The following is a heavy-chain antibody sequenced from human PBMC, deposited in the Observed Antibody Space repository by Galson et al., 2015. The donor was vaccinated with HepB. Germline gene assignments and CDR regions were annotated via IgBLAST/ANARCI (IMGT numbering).Heavy chain of an antibody. CDR3: ARDGGLYGGKTNRRVDY. CDR2: IDPSDSYT. CDR1: GYSFTSYW. J-gene: IGHJ4*02. V-gene: IGHV5-10-1*01. D-gene: IGHD4-23*01. Sequence: QSGAEVKKPGESLRISCKGSGYSFTSYWISWVRQMPGKGLEWMGRIDPSDSYTNYSPSFQGHVTISADKSISTAYLQWSSLKASDTAMYYCARDGGLYGGKTNRRVDYWGQGTLVTVSS.